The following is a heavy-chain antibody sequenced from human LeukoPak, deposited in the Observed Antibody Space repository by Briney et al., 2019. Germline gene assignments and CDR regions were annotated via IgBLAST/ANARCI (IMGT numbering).Heavy chain of an antibody. Sequence: PGGSLRLSCAASGFTFSNYGMNWVRQAPGKGLEWVSIITSGVGITYYADSVKGRFTISRDSSKNTLYLQMNSLRAEDTAVYYCARDPARYSSSSAACDYWGQGTLVTVSS. CDR2: ITSGVGIT. CDR1: GFTFSNYG. CDR3: ARDPARYSSSSAACDY. V-gene: IGHV3-23*01. D-gene: IGHD6-6*01. J-gene: IGHJ4*02.